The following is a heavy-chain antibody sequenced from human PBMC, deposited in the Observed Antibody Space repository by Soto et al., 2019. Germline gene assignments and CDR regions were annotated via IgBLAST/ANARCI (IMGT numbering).Heavy chain of an antibody. CDR3: AREGYSYGFDY. CDR1: GASINSGDYY. D-gene: IGHD5-18*01. CDR2: IYASGST. Sequence: SETLSLTCTVSGASINSGDYYWNWIRQHPGKGLEWIGYIYASGSTHNNTSLKSRVSISVDTSKNQFSLKLSSVTAADTAVYYCAREGYSYGFDYWGQGTLVTVSS. V-gene: IGHV4-61*08. J-gene: IGHJ4*02.